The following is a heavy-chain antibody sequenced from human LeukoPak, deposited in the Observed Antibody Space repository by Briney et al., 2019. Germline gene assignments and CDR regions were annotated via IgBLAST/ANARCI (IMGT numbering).Heavy chain of an antibody. Sequence: GASLKISCKGSGYSFTSYWIGWVRQMPGKGLEWMGIIYPGDSDTRYSPSFQGQVTISADKSISTAYLQWSSLKASDTAMYYCARRTYYYDSSGYYLSVNWFDPWGQGTLVTVSS. CDR2: IYPGDSDT. CDR3: ARRTYYYDSSGYYLSVNWFDP. J-gene: IGHJ5*02. V-gene: IGHV5-51*01. D-gene: IGHD3-22*01. CDR1: GYSFTSYW.